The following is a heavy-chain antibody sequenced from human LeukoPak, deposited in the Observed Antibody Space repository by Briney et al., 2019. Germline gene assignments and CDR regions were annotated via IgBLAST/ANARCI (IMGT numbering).Heavy chain of an antibody. D-gene: IGHD5-12*01. V-gene: IGHV1-2*02. CDR2: INPNSGGT. J-gene: IGHJ4*02. CDR3: ARSIVATPPEGY. Sequence: ASVKVSCKASGCTFTGYYMHWVRQAPGQGLEWMGWINPNSGGTNYAQKFQGRVTMTRDTSISTAYMELSRLRSDDTAVYYCARSIVATPPEGYWGQGTLVTVSS. CDR1: GCTFTGYY.